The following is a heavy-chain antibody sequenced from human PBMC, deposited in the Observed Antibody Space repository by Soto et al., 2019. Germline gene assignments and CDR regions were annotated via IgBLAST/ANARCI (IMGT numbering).Heavy chain of an antibody. V-gene: IGHV1-18*01. J-gene: IGHJ5*02. CDR3: AGDRDNADIVVVPAASSWFDP. CDR2: IRAYNGNT. D-gene: IGHD2-2*01. Sequence: HGQLVQSGAEVKKPGASVKVSCKASGYTFTSYGISWVRQAPGQGLEWMGWIRAYNGNTNYAQKLQGRATMTTDTYTSTAYMELRSLRADDTAVYYCAGDRDNADIVVVPAASSWFDPWGQGTLVTVSS. CDR1: GYTFTSYG.